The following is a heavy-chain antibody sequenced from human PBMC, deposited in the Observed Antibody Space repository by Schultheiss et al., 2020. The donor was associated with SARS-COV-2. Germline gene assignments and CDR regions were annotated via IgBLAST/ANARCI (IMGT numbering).Heavy chain of an antibody. D-gene: IGHD3-22*01. V-gene: IGHV3-23*01. J-gene: IGHJ4*02. Sequence: GGSLRLSCAASGFTFSSYAMSWVRQAPGKGLEWVSAISGSGGSTYYADSVKGRFTISRDNSKNTLYLQMNSLRAEDTAVYYCEKDYYDSSGYPDYWGQGTLVTVSS. CDR1: GFTFSSYA. CDR3: EKDYYDSSGYPDY. CDR2: ISGSGGST.